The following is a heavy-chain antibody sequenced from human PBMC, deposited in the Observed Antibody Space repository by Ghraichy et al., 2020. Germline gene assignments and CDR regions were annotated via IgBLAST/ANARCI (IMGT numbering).Heavy chain of an antibody. Sequence: GGSLRLSCAASGFTFSSYAMYWVRQAPGRGLEWVAVISYDGGNKYYADSVKGRFTISRDNSKNTLYLQMNSLRADDTAVYYCARDGYSSGRRQGFDIWGQGTMVTVSS. CDR1: GFTFSSYA. D-gene: IGHD6-19*01. CDR3: ARDGYSSGRRQGFDI. CDR2: ISYDGGNK. V-gene: IGHV3-30*04. J-gene: IGHJ3*02.